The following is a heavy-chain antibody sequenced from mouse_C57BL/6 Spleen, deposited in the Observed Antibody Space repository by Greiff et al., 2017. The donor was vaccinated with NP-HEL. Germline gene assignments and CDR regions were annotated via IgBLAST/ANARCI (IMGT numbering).Heavy chain of an antibody. D-gene: IGHD2-1*01. Sequence: VQLQQSGPELVKPGASVKISCKASGYTFTDYYMNWVKQSHGKSLEWIGDINPNNGGTSYNQKFKGKATLTVDKSSSTTYRELRSLTSEDSAVYYCAREGIYYGNPFAHWGQGTLVTVSA. CDR3: AREGIYYGNPFAH. CDR1: GYTFTDYY. J-gene: IGHJ3*01. V-gene: IGHV1-26*01. CDR2: INPNNGGT.